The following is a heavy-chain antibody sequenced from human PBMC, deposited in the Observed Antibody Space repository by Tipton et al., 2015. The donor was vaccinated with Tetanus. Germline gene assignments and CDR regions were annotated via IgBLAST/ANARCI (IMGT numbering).Heavy chain of an antibody. J-gene: IGHJ6*02. Sequence: TLSLTCTVSGGSISSYYWSWVRQPPGKGLEWLGYVFYSGRTDLNPSLKSRVTISVDTSNNLFSLKLTSVTTADTAVYYCARMQRYGMDVWGQGTTVTVSS. CDR3: ARMQRYGMDV. D-gene: IGHD6-25*01. V-gene: IGHV4-59*01. CDR2: VFYSGRT. CDR1: GGSISSYY.